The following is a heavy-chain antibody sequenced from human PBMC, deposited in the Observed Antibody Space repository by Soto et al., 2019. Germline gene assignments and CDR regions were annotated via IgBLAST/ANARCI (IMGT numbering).Heavy chain of an antibody. D-gene: IGHD2-2*01. V-gene: IGHV4-34*01. CDR2: INHSGST. CDR3: AGRIVVVPAAIGFDY. J-gene: IGHJ4*02. Sequence: QVQLQQWGAGLLKPSETLSLTCAVYGGSFSGYYWSWIRQPPGKGLEWIGEINHSGSTNYNPSLKSRVTISVDTSKNQFSLKLSSVTAADTAVYYCAGRIVVVPAAIGFDYWGQGTLVTVSS. CDR1: GGSFSGYY.